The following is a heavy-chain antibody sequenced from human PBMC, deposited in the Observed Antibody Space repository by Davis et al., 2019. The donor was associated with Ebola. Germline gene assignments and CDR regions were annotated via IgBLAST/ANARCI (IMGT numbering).Heavy chain of an antibody. V-gene: IGHV1-8*01. Sequence: AASVMVSCKASGYTFTTYDITWVRQATGQGLEWMGWMNPHSGNTGYAQKFQGRVTMTRDTSISTAYMELSSLTSEDTAVYYCARDGSLLWGIRYWGQGTLVTVSS. D-gene: IGHD3-16*01. CDR3: ARDGSLLWGIRY. CDR1: GYTFTTYD. J-gene: IGHJ4*02. CDR2: MNPHSGNT.